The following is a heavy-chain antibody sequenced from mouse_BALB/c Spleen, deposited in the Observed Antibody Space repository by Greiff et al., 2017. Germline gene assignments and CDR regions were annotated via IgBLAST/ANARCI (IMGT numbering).Heavy chain of an antibody. J-gene: IGHJ4*01. CDR3: VRDQKYGMDY. CDR1: GFSLTSYG. V-gene: IGHV2-9-2*01. Sequence: QVQLKESGPGLVAPSQSLSITCTVSGFSLTSYGVHWVRQPPGKGLEWLGVIWTGGGTNYNSAIMSRLSISKDNSTSQVFLKMNSLQTDDAAIYYCVRDQKYGMDYWGQGTSVTVSS. CDR2: IWTGGGT.